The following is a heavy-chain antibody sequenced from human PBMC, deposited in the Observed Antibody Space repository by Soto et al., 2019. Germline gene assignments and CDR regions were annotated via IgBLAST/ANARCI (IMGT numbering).Heavy chain of an antibody. J-gene: IGHJ4*02. CDR2: ISPFNGHT. Sequence: QVQLVQSGGEVKKPGASVKVSCKPAGYTFTNYVISWVRQAPGQGLEWMGRISPFNGHTKYAQKFQDRVTLTTDTSTSTAYMELRSLRFDDAGVYYCARDAGGGSYLAYWGQGTLVAVSS. CDR3: ARDAGGGSYLAY. D-gene: IGHD1-26*01. CDR1: GYTFTNYV. V-gene: IGHV1-18*01.